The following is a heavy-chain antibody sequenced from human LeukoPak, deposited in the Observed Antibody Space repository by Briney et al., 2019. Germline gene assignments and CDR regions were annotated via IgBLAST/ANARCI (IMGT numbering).Heavy chain of an antibody. Sequence: SETLSLTCAVYGGSFSGYYWSWIRQPPGKGLEWIGEINHSGSTNYNPSLKSRVTISVDTSKNQFSLKLSSVTAADTAVYYCARGGFIVVVPAATMYNWFDPWGQGTLVTVSS. V-gene: IGHV4-34*01. J-gene: IGHJ5*02. CDR1: GGSFSGYY. CDR3: ARGGFIVVVPAATMYNWFDP. CDR2: INHSGST. D-gene: IGHD2-2*01.